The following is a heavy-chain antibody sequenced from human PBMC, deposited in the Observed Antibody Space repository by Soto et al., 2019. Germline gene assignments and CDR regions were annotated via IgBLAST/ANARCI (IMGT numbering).Heavy chain of an antibody. CDR1: GYTLTSYA. V-gene: IGHV1-3*05. CDR2: INAGNGNT. J-gene: IGHJ4*02. D-gene: IGHD3-22*01. CDR3: ARSSGYYLIDDY. Sequence: QVQLVQSGAEEKKPGASVKVSFNASGYTLTSYAVHWVRQAPGQWLEWMGWINAGNGNTKYSQKFQGRVTITRDTSASTAYMELSSLRSEDTAVYYCARSSGYYLIDDYWGQGTLVTVSS.